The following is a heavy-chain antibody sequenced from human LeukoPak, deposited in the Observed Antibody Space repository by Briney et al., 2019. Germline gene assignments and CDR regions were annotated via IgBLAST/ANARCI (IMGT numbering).Heavy chain of an antibody. CDR1: GGSFSGYY. CDR3: AYGGVAFDY. Sequence: SETLSLTCAVYGGSFSGYYWSWIRQPPGKGLEWIGEINHSGSTNYNPSLKSRVTISVDTSKYQFSLKLSSVTAADTAVYYCAYGGVAFDYWGQGTLVTVSS. D-gene: IGHD3-3*01. V-gene: IGHV4-34*01. CDR2: INHSGST. J-gene: IGHJ4*02.